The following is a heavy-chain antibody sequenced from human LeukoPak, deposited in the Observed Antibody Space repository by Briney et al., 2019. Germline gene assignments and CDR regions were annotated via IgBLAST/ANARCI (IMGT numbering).Heavy chain of an antibody. D-gene: IGHD2-21*02. CDR1: GYTFTSYG. Sequence: ASVKVSCKASGYTFTSYGISWVRQAPGQGLEWMGWISAYNGNTNYAQKLQGRVTMTTDTFTSTAYMELRSLRSDDTAVYYCARACCGGDCYSVWYFDYWGQGTLVTVSS. CDR3: ARACCGGDCYSVWYFDY. CDR2: ISAYNGNT. J-gene: IGHJ4*02. V-gene: IGHV1-18*01.